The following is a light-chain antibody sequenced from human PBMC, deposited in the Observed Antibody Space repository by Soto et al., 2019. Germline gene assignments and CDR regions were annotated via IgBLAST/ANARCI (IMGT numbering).Light chain of an antibody. CDR3: QQSYSTLIT. J-gene: IGKJ5*01. V-gene: IGKV1-39*01. CDR1: QGISTS. Sequence: DIQMTQSPSSVSASVGDGVTITCRASQGISTSLGWYQQKPGKAPNLLIYAASILQSGVPSRFSGSGSGTDFTLTISSLQPEDFATYYCQQSYSTLITFGQGTRLEIK. CDR2: AAS.